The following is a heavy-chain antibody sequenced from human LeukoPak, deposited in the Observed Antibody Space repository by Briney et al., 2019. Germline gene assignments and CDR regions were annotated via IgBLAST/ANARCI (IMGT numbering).Heavy chain of an antibody. J-gene: IGHJ4*02. CDR2: IYYSGST. V-gene: IGHV4-59*01. D-gene: IGHD6-19*01. CDR1: GGSISSYY. Sequence: QPSETLSLTCTVSGGSISSYYWSWIRQPPGKGLEWIGYIYYSGSTNYNPSLKSRVTISVDTSKNQFSLKLSSVTAADTAVYYCARDGSSGWYGNYYFDYWGQGTLVTVSS. CDR3: ARDGSSGWYGNYYFDY.